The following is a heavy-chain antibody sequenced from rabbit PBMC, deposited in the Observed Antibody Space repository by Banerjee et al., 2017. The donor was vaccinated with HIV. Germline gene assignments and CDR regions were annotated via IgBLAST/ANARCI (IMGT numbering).Heavy chain of an antibody. CDR2: ISTSSGDT. CDR3: ARDVVGTNGYQFNL. CDR1: GFSFSSSYW. D-gene: IGHD3-1*01. J-gene: IGHJ4*01. V-gene: IGHV1S40*01. Sequence: QSLEESGGDLVKPGASLTLTCTASGFSFSSSYWICWVRQAPGKGLEWIGCISTSSGDTYYASWAKGRFTISKISSTTVTLQMTSLTAADTATYSCARDVVGTNGYQFNLWGPGTLVTVS.